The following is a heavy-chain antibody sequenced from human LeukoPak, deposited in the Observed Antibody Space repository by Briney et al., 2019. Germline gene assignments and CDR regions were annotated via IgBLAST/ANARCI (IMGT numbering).Heavy chain of an antibody. CDR1: GFTFSSYA. V-gene: IGHV3-23*01. CDR3: AKDRTGYSYGYFLSP. Sequence: PGGSLRLSCAASGFTFSSYAMTWVRQAPGKGLEWVSTITDSVSGGSTYYADSVKGRFTISRDNSKNTLYLQMSSLRAEDTAVYSCAKDRTGYSYGYFLSPWGQGTLVTVSS. D-gene: IGHD5-18*01. CDR2: ITDSVSGGST. J-gene: IGHJ5*02.